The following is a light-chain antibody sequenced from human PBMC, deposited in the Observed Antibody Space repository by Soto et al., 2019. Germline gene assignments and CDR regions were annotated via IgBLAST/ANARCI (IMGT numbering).Light chain of an antibody. CDR1: QSVSTS. CDR2: DAS. CDR3: QVRDVWPS. Sequence: IVLTQSPVTLAVSPGEIAVLSCRASQSVSTSLAWYQHKPGQAPRLFIYDASKRAPGIPARFSGSGSGTDFTLTISSLEPEDFAVYYCQVRDVWPSFGQGTKVDIK. J-gene: IGKJ1*01. V-gene: IGKV3-11*01.